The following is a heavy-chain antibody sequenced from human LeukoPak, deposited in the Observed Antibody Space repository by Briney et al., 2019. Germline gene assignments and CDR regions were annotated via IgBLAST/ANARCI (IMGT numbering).Heavy chain of an antibody. V-gene: IGHV3-66*01. J-gene: IGHJ4*02. D-gene: IGHD1-26*01. CDR1: GFTFSSNY. CDR2: IYSGGST. CDR3: AKESSASYSDFDY. Sequence: GGSLRLSCAASGFTFSSNYMSWVRQAPGKGLEWVSVIYSGGSTYYADSVKGRFTISRDNSKNTLYLQMNSLRAEDTAVYYCAKESSASYSDFDYWGQGTLVTVSS.